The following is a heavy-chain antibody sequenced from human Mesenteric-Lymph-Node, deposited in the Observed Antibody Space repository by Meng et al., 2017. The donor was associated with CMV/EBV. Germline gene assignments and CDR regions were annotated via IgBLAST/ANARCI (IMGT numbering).Heavy chain of an antibody. J-gene: IGHJ4*02. V-gene: IGHV4-34*01. CDR2: INHSGST. CDR1: GGSFSGYY. CDR3: ARGSSYDILTGYFDY. D-gene: IGHD3-9*01. Sequence: QVQFHQWGAGLWKPSETLSVTFAVYGGSFSGYYWNWIRQSPEKGLEWIGEINHSGSTTYNPSFTSRIIISVDTSTNQISLNMSSVTAADTAVYYCARGSSYDILTGYFDYWGQGALVTVSS.